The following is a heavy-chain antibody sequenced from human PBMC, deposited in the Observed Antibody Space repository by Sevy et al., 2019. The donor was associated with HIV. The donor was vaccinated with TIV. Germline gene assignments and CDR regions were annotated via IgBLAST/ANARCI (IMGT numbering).Heavy chain of an antibody. Sequence: GGSLRLSCAASGFTFSSYSMNWVRQAPGKGLEWVSSISSSSSYIYYAVSVKGRFTISSDNGKNSLYLQMNRLRAEDTPVYYSASDLLRYFDDGARTNYYYYGVDFWGQGTTVTVSS. CDR1: GFTFSSYS. J-gene: IGHJ6*02. V-gene: IGHV3-21*01. CDR3: ASDLLRYFDDGARTNYYYYGVDF. D-gene: IGHD3-9*01. CDR2: ISSSSSYI.